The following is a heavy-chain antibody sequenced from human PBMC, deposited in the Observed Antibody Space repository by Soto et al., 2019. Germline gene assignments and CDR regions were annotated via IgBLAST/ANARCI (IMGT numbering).Heavy chain of an antibody. Sequence: QVQLQESGPGLVKPSETLSLTCTVSGGSISSYYWSWIRQPPGKGLEWIGYIYYSGSTNYNPSLKSRVTISVDTSKNQFSLKLSSVTAADTAVYYCARHPYSSGWYGFYFDYWGQGTLVTVSS. V-gene: IGHV4-59*08. CDR3: ARHPYSSGWYGFYFDY. D-gene: IGHD6-19*01. J-gene: IGHJ4*02. CDR2: IYYSGST. CDR1: GGSISSYY.